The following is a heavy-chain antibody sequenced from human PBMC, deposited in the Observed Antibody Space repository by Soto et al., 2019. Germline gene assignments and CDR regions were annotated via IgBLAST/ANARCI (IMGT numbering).Heavy chain of an antibody. D-gene: IGHD1-26*01. Sequence: PGGSLRLSCAASGFTFSSYGMHWVRQAPGKGLEWVAVISYDGSNKYYADSVKGRFTISRDNSKNTLYLQMNSLRAEDTAVYYCAKDHRVGAVYYYYGMDVWGQGTTVTVSS. V-gene: IGHV3-30*18. CDR1: GFTFSSYG. CDR3: AKDHRVGAVYYYYGMDV. J-gene: IGHJ6*02. CDR2: ISYDGSNK.